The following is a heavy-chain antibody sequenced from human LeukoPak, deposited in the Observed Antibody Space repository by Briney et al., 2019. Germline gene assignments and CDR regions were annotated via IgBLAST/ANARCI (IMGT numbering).Heavy chain of an antibody. CDR2: INWNGGST. V-gene: IGHV3-20*04. CDR3: ARDVVAAAGTPPYYFDY. CDR1: GFTFDDYG. Sequence: GGSLRLSCAASGFTFDDYGMSWVRQAPGKELEWVSGINWNGGSTGYADSVKGRFTISRDNAKNSLYLQMNSLRAEDTALYYCARDVVAAAGTPPYYFDYWGQGTLVTVSS. J-gene: IGHJ4*02. D-gene: IGHD6-13*01.